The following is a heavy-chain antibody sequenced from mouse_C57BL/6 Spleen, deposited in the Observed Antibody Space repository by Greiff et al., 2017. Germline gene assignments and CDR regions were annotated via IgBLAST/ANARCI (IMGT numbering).Heavy chain of an antibody. CDR2: IDPSDSYT. CDR3: ARSSLLYCFDY. CDR1: GYTFTSYW. V-gene: IGHV1-69*01. Sequence: QVQLQQPGAELVMPGASVKLSCKASGYTFTSYWMHWVKQRPGQGLEWIGEIDPSDSYTNYNQKFKGKSTLTVDKSSSTAYMQLSSLTSEDSAVYYCARSSLLYCFDYWGQGTTLTVSS. D-gene: IGHD2-1*01. J-gene: IGHJ2*01.